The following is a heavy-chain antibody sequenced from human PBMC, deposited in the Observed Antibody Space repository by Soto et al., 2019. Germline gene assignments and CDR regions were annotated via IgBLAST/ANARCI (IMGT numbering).Heavy chain of an antibody. CDR1: GYTFTAYY. D-gene: IGHD5-12*01. CDR3: ARGGGRGYNELDP. Sequence: QVQLVQSGAEVKKPGASVKVSCKASGYTFTAYYMHWVRQAPGQGLEWMGWINPNSGGTYHAQNFQGRVTMTRNTSPPTPFMELATLKSADPAVYYCARGGGRGYNELDPWGHGTLVIVSS. V-gene: IGHV1-2*02. CDR2: INPNSGGT. J-gene: IGHJ5*02.